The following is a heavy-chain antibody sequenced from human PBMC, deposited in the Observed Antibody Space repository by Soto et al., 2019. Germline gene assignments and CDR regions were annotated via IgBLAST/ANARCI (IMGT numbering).Heavy chain of an antibody. CDR1: GYSFTTHG. D-gene: IGHD4-17*01. V-gene: IGHV1-18*04. CDR2: ISAYNGDT. Sequence: ASVKVSCKASGYSFTTHGISWVRRAPGHGREWMGWISAYNGDTHYVQRFQGRLTMTTDTSTSTAYMELRSLTSDDTAVYSCARDPPFSGILRGTPLMDVWGQGTTVTVSS. J-gene: IGHJ6*02. CDR3: ARDPPFSGILRGTPLMDV.